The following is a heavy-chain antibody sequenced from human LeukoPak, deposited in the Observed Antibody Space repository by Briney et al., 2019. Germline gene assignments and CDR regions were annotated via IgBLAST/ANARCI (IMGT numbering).Heavy chain of an antibody. D-gene: IGHD5-12*01. V-gene: IGHV1-2*02. J-gene: IGHJ4*02. CDR3: ARDLATIDGIAWYYFEN. Sequence: PGASVKVSCKASGYTFTGHYIHWVRQAAGQGFEWMGWIHPNTGGTDYAQKFQDRIAITTYTSISTAYMELSRLRSDDTALYYCARDLATIDGIAWYYFENWGQGTLVTVS. CDR1: GYTFTGHY. CDR2: IHPNTGGT.